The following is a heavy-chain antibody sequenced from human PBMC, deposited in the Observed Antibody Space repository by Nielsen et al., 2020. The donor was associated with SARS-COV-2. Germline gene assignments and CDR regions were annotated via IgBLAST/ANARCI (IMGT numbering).Heavy chain of an antibody. CDR2: IGTAGDT. D-gene: IGHD2-15*01. V-gene: IGHV3-13*01. J-gene: IGHJ4*02. CDR1: GFTFSSYD. Sequence: GESLKISCAASGFTFSSYDMHWVRQATGKGLEWVSAIGTAGDTYYPGSVKGRFTISRENAKNSLYLQMNSLRAEDTALYYCAKENCSGGSCYPRAFDYWGQGTLVTVSS. CDR3: AKENCSGGSCYPRAFDY.